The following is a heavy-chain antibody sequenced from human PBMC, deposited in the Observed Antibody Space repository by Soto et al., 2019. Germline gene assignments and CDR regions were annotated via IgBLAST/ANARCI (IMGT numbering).Heavy chain of an antibody. V-gene: IGHV4-30-4*01. D-gene: IGHD3-16*01. Sequence: SETLSLTCTVSGGSISSGDYYWSWIRQPPGKGLEWIGYIYYSGSTYYNPSLKSRVTISVDTSKNQFSLKLSSVTAADTAVYYCAREAHYDYVWGRSTGPFDYWGQGTLVTVSS. CDR2: IYYSGST. CDR3: AREAHYDYVWGRSTGPFDY. CDR1: GGSISSGDYY. J-gene: IGHJ4*02.